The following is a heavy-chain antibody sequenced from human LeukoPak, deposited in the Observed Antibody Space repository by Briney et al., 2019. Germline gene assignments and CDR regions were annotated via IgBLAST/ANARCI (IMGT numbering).Heavy chain of an antibody. J-gene: IGHJ4*02. D-gene: IGHD5-24*01. CDR1: GGSISSYF. CDR2: VYYSGAT. CDR3: AREFYLDGYPYFDY. Sequence: PSETLSLTCTVSGGSISSYFWSWIRQPPGKGLEWIGYVYYSGATNYNPYLKSRVTISVDTSKNQFSLKLSSVTAADTAVYFCAREFYLDGYPYFDYWGQGTLVTVSS. V-gene: IGHV4-59*01.